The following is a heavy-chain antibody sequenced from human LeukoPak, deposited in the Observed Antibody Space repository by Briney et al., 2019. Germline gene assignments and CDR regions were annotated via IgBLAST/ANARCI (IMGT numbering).Heavy chain of an antibody. Sequence: GGSLRLSCAASGFTFSSYAMSWVRQAPGKGLEWVSAISGSGGSTYYADSVKGRFTISRDNSKNTLYLQTNSLRAEDTAVYYCARDVRGYSYGYDYWGQGTLVTVSS. CDR3: ARDVRGYSYGYDY. CDR2: ISGSGGST. CDR1: GFTFSSYA. J-gene: IGHJ4*02. D-gene: IGHD5-18*01. V-gene: IGHV3-23*01.